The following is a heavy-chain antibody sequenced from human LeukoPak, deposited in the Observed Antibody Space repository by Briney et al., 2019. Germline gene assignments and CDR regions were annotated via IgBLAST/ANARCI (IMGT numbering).Heavy chain of an antibody. D-gene: IGHD1-1*01. CDR1: GFTFSSYA. CDR3: AKKAGNYYYYYYMDV. Sequence: QTGGPLRLSCAASGFTFSSYAMRWVRQAPGKGLEWVSAISGNGGSTYYADSVKGRFTISRDNSKNTLYLQMNSLRAEDTAVDNCAKKAGNYYYYYYMDVWGKGTTVTVSS. V-gene: IGHV3-23*01. CDR2: ISGNGGST. J-gene: IGHJ6*03.